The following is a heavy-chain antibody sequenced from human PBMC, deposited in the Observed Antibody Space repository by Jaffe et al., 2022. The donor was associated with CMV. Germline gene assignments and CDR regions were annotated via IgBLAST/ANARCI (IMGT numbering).Heavy chain of an antibody. V-gene: IGHV4-31*03. D-gene: IGHD3-3*01. CDR2: IYYSGST. CDR1: GGSISSGGYY. Sequence: QVQLQESGPGLVKPSQTLSLTCTVSGGSISSGGYYWSWIRQHPGKGLEWIGYIYYSGSTYYNPSLKSRVTISVDTSKNQFSLKLSSVTAADTAVYYCARDHPYYDFWSGYQGWFDPWGQGTLVTVSS. J-gene: IGHJ5*02. CDR3: ARDHPYYDFWSGYQGWFDP.